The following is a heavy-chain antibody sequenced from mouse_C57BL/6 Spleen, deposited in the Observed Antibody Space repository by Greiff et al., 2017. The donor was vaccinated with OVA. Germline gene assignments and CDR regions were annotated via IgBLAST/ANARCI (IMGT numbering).Heavy chain of an antibody. CDR3: ARNPYYYGSGAMDY. CDR1: GFSLTSYG. Sequence: QVQLKQSGPGLVQPSQSLSITCTVSGFSLTSYGVHWVRQSPGKGLEWLGVIWSGGSTDYNAAFISRMSISKDNSKSQVFFKMNSLQADDTAIYYCARNPYYYGSGAMDYWGQGTSVTVSS. V-gene: IGHV2-2*01. J-gene: IGHJ4*01. CDR2: IWSGGST. D-gene: IGHD1-1*01.